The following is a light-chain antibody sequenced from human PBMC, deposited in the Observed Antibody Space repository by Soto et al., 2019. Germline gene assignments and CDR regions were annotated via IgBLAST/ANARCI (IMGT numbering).Light chain of an antibody. Sequence: EIVLTQSPGTLSLSPGERATLSCRASQSVSSSYLAWYQQKPGQAPRLLMYSASSRATGIPVRFSGSGSGTDFTLTISRLEPEDFAVYYCQYYDSSPTFGQGTKVEIK. CDR3: QYYDSSPT. CDR2: SAS. CDR1: QSVSSSY. J-gene: IGKJ1*01. V-gene: IGKV3-20*01.